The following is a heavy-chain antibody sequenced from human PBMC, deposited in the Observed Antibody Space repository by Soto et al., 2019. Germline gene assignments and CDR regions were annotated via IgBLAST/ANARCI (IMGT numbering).Heavy chain of an antibody. D-gene: IGHD3-3*01. Sequence: SETLSLTCTVSGGSISSSSYYWGWIRQPPGKGLEWIGSIYYSGSTYYNPSLKSRVTISVDTSKNQFSLKLSSVTAADTAVYYCARASEPNYDFWSGYYDILTDSHYMDVWGKGTTVTVSS. J-gene: IGHJ6*03. V-gene: IGHV4-39*01. CDR3: ARASEPNYDFWSGYYDILTDSHYMDV. CDR1: GGSISSSSYY. CDR2: IYYSGST.